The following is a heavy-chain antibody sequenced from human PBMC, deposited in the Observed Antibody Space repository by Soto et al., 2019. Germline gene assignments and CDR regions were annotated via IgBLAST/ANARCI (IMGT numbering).Heavy chain of an antibody. CDR3: ARDEKEYCNRATCPYFDY. V-gene: IGHV1-18*01. CDR1: GYTFTTYG. CDR2: ISGYNGDA. J-gene: IGHJ4*02. D-gene: IGHD2-2*01. Sequence: QVQLVQSGAEVKEPGASVKVSCKASGYTFTTYGISWVRQAPGQGLEWIGWISGYNGDANSAQRLQGRITMTTDKSTSQAYMELGSLRYDDTGVYYCARDEKEYCNRATCPYFDYWGQGNLVTVAS.